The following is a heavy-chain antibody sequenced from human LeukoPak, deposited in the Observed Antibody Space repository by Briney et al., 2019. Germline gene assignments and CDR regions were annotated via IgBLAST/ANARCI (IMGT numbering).Heavy chain of an antibody. CDR3: AGRGYSGYDFDY. D-gene: IGHD5-12*01. Sequence: ASVKVSCKASGYTFTTYYMHWVRQAPGQGLEWMGWINPNSGGTNYAQKFQGRVTMTRDASISTAYMELSRLRSDDTAVYYCAGRGYSGYDFDYWGQGTLVTVSS. CDR2: INPNSGGT. CDR1: GYTFTTYY. V-gene: IGHV1-2*02. J-gene: IGHJ4*02.